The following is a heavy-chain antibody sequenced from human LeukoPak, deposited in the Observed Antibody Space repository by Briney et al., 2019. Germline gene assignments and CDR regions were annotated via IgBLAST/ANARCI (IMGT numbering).Heavy chain of an antibody. V-gene: IGHV4-39*07. CDR2: IFYSGST. J-gene: IGHJ5*02. Sequence: PSETLSLTCTVSGGSISSGSYYWSWIRQPPGKGLEWIGSIFYSGSTFYNPSLNSRVTISLDTSKNQFSLTLSSVTAADTAVYYCASDRTSNWFFLWGQGALVTVSS. CDR1: GGSISSGSYY. CDR3: ASDRTSNWFFL. D-gene: IGHD2-8*01.